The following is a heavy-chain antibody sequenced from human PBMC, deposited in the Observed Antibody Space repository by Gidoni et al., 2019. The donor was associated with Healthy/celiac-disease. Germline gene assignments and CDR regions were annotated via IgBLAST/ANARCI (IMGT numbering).Heavy chain of an antibody. CDR3: AHTQSYYDFWSGYSLFDY. CDR2: IYWDDDK. J-gene: IGHJ4*02. CDR1: GFSLSTSGVG. D-gene: IGHD3-3*01. Sequence: QITLKESGPTLVKPTQTLTLTCTFSGFSLSTSGVGVGWIRQPPGKALAWLALIYWDDDKRYTPSLKSRLTITKDTSKNQVVLTMTNMDPVDTATYYCAHTQSYYDFWSGYSLFDYWGQGTLVTVSS. V-gene: IGHV2-5*02.